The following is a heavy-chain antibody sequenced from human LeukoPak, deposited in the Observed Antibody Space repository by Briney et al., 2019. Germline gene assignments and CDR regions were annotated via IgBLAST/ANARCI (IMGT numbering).Heavy chain of an antibody. CDR3: AKDSKTMKWELPPPEFDY. CDR2: ISGSGGST. Sequence: PGGSLRLSCAASGFTFSSYAMSWVRQAPGKGLEWVSAISGSGGSTYYADSVKGRFTISRDNSKNTLYLQMNSLRAEDTAVYYCAKDSKTMKWELPPPEFDYWGQGTLVTVSS. D-gene: IGHD1-26*01. V-gene: IGHV3-23*01. CDR1: GFTFSSYA. J-gene: IGHJ4*02.